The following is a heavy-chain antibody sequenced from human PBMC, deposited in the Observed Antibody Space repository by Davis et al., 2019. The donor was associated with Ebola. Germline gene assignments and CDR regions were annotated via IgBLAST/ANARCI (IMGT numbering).Heavy chain of an antibody. J-gene: IGHJ4*02. CDR1: GFSFSNYE. CDR3: ARGHPRQRVGSTDY. CDR2: IRDDGTKK. D-gene: IGHD1-26*01. V-gene: IGHV3-30*02. Sequence: PGGSLRLSCAASGFSFSNYEMNWVRQAPGKGLEWVAFIRDDGTKKYQGDSVKGRFTISRDNAKNSLYLQMNSLRAEDTAVYYCARGHPRQRVGSTDYWGQGTLVTVSS.